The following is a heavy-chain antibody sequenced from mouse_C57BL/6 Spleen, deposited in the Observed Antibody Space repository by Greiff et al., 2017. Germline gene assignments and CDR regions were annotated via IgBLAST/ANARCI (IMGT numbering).Heavy chain of an antibody. CDR1: GFNIKDYY. CDR3: AFIYYGYDRDYYAMDY. J-gene: IGHJ4*01. CDR2: IDPEDGDT. V-gene: IGHV14-2*01. Sequence: VQLQQSGAELVKPGASVKLSCTASGFNIKDYYMHWVKQRTEQGLEWIGRIDPEDGDTKYAPKFQGKATITADTSSNTAYLQLSSLTSVDTAVYYCAFIYYGYDRDYYAMDYWGQGTSVTVSS. D-gene: IGHD2-2*01.